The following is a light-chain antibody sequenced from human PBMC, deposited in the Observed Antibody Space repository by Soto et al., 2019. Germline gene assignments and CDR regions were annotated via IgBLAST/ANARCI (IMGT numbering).Light chain of an antibody. Sequence: EVVMMQSPATLSVSPGERVTFSCRASQSVTTNLAWYQHKPGQSPRLLISDASTGASGIPPRFSGSGSGTEFTLIIDRLQSADFAVYYCQQYDRWPVTFGGGTKV. CDR2: DAS. J-gene: IGKJ4*01. CDR3: QQYDRWPVT. V-gene: IGKV3-15*01. CDR1: QSVTTN.